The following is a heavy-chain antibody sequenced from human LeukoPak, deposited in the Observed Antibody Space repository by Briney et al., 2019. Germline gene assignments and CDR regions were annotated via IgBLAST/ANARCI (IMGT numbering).Heavy chain of an antibody. Sequence: PGGSLRLSCAASGFTFSSYGMSWVRQAPGKGLEWVSAISGSGGSTYYADFVKGRFTISRDKSKNTLYLQMNSLRAEDTAVYYCAREGRYFFDYWGQGTLVTVSS. D-gene: IGHD3-9*01. V-gene: IGHV3-23*01. CDR2: ISGSGGST. J-gene: IGHJ4*02. CDR3: AREGRYFFDY. CDR1: GFTFSSYG.